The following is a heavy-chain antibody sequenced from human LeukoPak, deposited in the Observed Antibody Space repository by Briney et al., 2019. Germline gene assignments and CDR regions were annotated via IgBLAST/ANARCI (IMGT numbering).Heavy chain of an antibody. Sequence: GESLRLSCAASGFTFSSYAMSWVRQAPGKGLEWVSRISGGGGTTYYAASVKGRFTISRDNSKNTLYLQINSLRAEDTAVYYCAKFDYYDSSGYYNKVLDAFDIWGQGTMVTVSS. V-gene: IGHV3-23*01. D-gene: IGHD3-22*01. CDR2: ISGGGGTT. CDR3: AKFDYYDSSGYYNKVLDAFDI. CDR1: GFTFSSYA. J-gene: IGHJ3*02.